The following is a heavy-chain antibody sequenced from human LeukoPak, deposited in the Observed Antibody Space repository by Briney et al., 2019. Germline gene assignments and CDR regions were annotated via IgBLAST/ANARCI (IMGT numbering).Heavy chain of an antibody. V-gene: IGHV1-46*01. D-gene: IGHD2-21*01. J-gene: IGHJ4*02. Sequence: GSVKVSCKASGYTFTSYYMHWVRPAPGQGLEWMGIIDPSGGSTSYAQKFQGRVTVTRDTSTSPVYMELSSLRSEDTAVYYCAREPGVSMYYFDYWGQGTLVTVSS. CDR2: IDPSGGST. CDR3: AREPGVSMYYFDY. CDR1: GYTFTSYY.